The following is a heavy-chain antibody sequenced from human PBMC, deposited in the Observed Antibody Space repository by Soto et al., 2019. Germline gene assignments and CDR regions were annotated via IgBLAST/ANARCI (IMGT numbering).Heavy chain of an antibody. V-gene: IGHV3-23*01. J-gene: IGHJ4*02. D-gene: IGHD3-22*01. CDR1: GFTFSSFA. Sequence: GGSLRLSCAASGFTFSSFAMTWVRQAPGKGLEWVSTISGSGVGTYYADSVQGRFTISRDNAKNSLYLQMNSLRPEDTALYYCAKLAVSGGDYYDSGGYYSPIDYWGQGILVTVSS. CDR3: AKLAVSGGDYYDSGGYYSPIDY. CDR2: ISGSGVGT.